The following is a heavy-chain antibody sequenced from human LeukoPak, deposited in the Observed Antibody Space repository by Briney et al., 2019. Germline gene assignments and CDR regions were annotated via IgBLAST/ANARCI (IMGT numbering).Heavy chain of an antibody. CDR3: AREAMYSYGNNFDY. CDR2: IYYSGST. CDR1: GGSVSSGSYY. D-gene: IGHD5-18*01. J-gene: IGHJ4*02. V-gene: IGHV4-61*01. Sequence: TSETLSLTCTVSGGSVSSGSYYWSWIRQPPGRGLEWIGCIYYSGSTNYNPSLKSRVTISVDTSKNQFSLKLSSVTAADTAVYHCAREAMYSYGNNFDYWGQGTLVTVSS.